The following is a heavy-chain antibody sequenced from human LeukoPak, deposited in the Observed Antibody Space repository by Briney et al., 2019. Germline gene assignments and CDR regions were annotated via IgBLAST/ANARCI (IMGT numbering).Heavy chain of an antibody. CDR2: FYSSGST. CDR3: ARGDAAGDAFDI. D-gene: IGHD3-16*01. J-gene: IGHJ3*02. CDR1: GGSISSYY. V-gene: IGHV4-4*07. Sequence: SETLSLTCTVSGGSISSYYWSWIRQPAGKGLEWIGRFYSSGSTNYNPSLTSRVTISLDKSKNQFSLKLTSVTAADTAVYYCARGDAAGDAFDIWGQGTMVTVSS.